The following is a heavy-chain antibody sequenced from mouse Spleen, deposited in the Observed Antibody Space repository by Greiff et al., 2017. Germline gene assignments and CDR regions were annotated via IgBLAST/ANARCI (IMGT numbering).Heavy chain of an antibody. CDR3: ARQGNIDGYDGWYFDV. J-gene: IGHJ1*01. CDR1: GYTFTSYW. Sequence: QVQLQQSGAELVKPGASVKMSCKASGYTFTSYWITWVKQRPGQGLEWIGDIYPGSGSTNYNEKFKSKATLTVDTSSSTAYMQLSSLTSEDSAVYYCARQGNIDGYDGWYFDVWGAGTTVTVSS. D-gene: IGHD2-2*01. V-gene: IGHV1-55*01. CDR2: IYPGSGST.